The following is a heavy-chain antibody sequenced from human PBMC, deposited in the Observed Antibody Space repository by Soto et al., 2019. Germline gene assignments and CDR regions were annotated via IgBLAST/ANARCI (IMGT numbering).Heavy chain of an antibody. CDR1: GGSISSGDYY. CDR3: ASLVTGFGVVTQVDAFDI. V-gene: IGHV4-30-4*01. D-gene: IGHD3-3*01. CDR2: IYYSGST. Sequence: QVQLQESGPGLVKPSQTLSLTCTVSGGSISSGDYYWSWIRQPPGKGLEWIGYIYYSGSTYYNPSLKSRVTISVDTSKNQFSLKLSSVTAADTAVYYCASLVTGFGVVTQVDAFDIWGQGTMVTVSS. J-gene: IGHJ3*02.